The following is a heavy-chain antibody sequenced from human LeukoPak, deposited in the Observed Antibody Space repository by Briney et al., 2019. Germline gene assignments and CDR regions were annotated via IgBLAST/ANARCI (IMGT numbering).Heavy chain of an antibody. CDR3: ARDLTDTAMVTVN. J-gene: IGHJ4*02. CDR2: ISYDGSNK. Sequence: GGSLRLSCAASGFTFSSYAMHWVRQAPGKGLEWVAVISYDGSNKYYADSVKGRFTISRDNSKNTLYLQMNSLRAEDTAVYYCARDLTDTAMVTVNWGQGTLVTVSP. V-gene: IGHV3-30*04. D-gene: IGHD5-18*01. CDR1: GFTFSSYA.